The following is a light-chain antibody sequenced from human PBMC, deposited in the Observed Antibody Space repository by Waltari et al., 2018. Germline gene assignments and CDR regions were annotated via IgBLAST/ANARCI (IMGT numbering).Light chain of an antibody. V-gene: IGLV1-47*01. CDR1: YSNIGSNN. CDR2: RNN. CDR3: AVWDDRPSGR. Sequence: QSALTQPPSASGTPGQRVTISCSGSYSNIGSNNVYWYQQLPGTAPKLLIQRNNPRPSGGPDRVSGAKAGTSASLAISGLRSEDEGDYFCAVWDDRPSGRVGGGTKLTVL. J-gene: IGLJ2*01.